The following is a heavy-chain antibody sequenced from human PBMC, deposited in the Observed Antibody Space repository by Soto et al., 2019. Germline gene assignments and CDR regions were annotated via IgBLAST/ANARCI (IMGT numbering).Heavy chain of an antibody. Sequence: EVQLVESGGGLVQPGGSLRLSCAASAFTFSSYAMHWVRQAPGKGLEYVSAISSNGGSTYYANSVKCRFTISRDNSKNTLYLLMSSLRAEDMAVYDCARNYVGKSYAFDIWGQGTMVTVSS. D-gene: IGHD3-16*01. V-gene: IGHV3-64*01. CDR1: AFTFSSYA. CDR2: ISSNGGST. J-gene: IGHJ3*02. CDR3: ARNYVGKSYAFDI.